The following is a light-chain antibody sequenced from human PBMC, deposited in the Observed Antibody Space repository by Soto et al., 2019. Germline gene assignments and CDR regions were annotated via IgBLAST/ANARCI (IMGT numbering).Light chain of an antibody. CDR2: DVI. CDR1: SSDVGAYNY. V-gene: IGLV2-14*03. J-gene: IGLJ1*01. CDR3: LSYTSSDTYV. Sequence: QSVLTQPASVSGSPRQSITISCTGTSSDVGAYNYVSCYQQYPGKAPKLIIFDVINRPSGVSNGLSGSKSGNTASLTISGLQAEDEADYYCLSYTSSDTYVFGTGTKVTVL.